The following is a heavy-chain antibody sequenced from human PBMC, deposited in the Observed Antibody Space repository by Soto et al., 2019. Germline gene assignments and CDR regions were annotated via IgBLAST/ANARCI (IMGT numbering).Heavy chain of an antibody. Sequence: GESLKISCKGSGYSFTSYWIGCVRQMPVKGLEWMGIIYPGDSDTRYSPSFQGQVTISADKSISTAYLQWSSLKASDTAMYYCAGGGVRGVITRTRDYYGMDVWGQGTTVTVSS. CDR1: GYSFTSYW. V-gene: IGHV5-51*01. CDR2: IYPGDSDT. J-gene: IGHJ6*02. CDR3: AGGGVRGVITRTRDYYGMDV. D-gene: IGHD3-10*01.